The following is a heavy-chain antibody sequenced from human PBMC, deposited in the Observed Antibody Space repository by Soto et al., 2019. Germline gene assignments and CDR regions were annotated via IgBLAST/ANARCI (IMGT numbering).Heavy chain of an antibody. V-gene: IGHV4-61*01. D-gene: IGHD2-21*02. CDR3: ARSVRSDFDRIDDF. CDR1: GDSVSSSLYY. Sequence: LSLTCTVSGDSVSSSLYYWSWIRQPPGKRLEWIGNISDSGSATYNPSLRSRLTMSMHTSKNQFSLRLSSVTTADTAVYYCARSVRSDFDRIDDFRGQGTLVTVSS. CDR2: ISDSGSA. J-gene: IGHJ1*01.